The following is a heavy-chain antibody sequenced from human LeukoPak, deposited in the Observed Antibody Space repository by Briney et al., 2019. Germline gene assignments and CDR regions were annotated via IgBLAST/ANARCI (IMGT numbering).Heavy chain of an antibody. J-gene: IGHJ4*02. Sequence: PSETLSLTCAVYGGSLSGFYWSWIRQPPGKGLEWIGQVSHRGSSNYNPSLKSRVTISVDTSKNQFSLKLSSVTAADTAVYYCARDAGIRLRRIVFVSPFDYWGQGTLVTVSS. CDR1: GGSLSGFY. CDR2: VSHRGSS. V-gene: IGHV4-34*01. CDR3: ARDAGIRLRRIVFVSPFDY. D-gene: IGHD5-12*01.